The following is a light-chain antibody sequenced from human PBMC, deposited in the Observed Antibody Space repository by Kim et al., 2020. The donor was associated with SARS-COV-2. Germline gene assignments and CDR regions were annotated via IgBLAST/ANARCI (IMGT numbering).Light chain of an antibody. V-gene: IGLV3-1*01. CDR1: KLGEKY. CDR2: QDN. Sequence: SYELTQPPSVSVSPGQTASITCSGYKLGEKYVSWYQQKPGQSPVVGIYQDNQRPSGIPERFSGSNSGNTATLTISGTQAMDEADYYCQAWDSSTHNYVFG. CDR3: QAWDSSTHNYV. J-gene: IGLJ1*01.